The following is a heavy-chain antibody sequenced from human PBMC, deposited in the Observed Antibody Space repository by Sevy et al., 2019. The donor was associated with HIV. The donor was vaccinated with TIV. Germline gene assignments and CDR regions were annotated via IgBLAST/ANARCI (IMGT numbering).Heavy chain of an antibody. CDR2: IIPAGIT. V-gene: IGHV4-34*01. Sequence: SQTLSLTCAVYGESFSGFYWSWIRQPPGKGLEWIRDIIPAGITNYNPSLKSRVTISIDTSKNQFSLKMNSVTAADTAVYYCARGQWEHPYWGQGTQVTVSS. J-gene: IGHJ4*02. CDR1: GESFSGFY. CDR3: ARGQWEHPY. D-gene: IGHD1-26*01.